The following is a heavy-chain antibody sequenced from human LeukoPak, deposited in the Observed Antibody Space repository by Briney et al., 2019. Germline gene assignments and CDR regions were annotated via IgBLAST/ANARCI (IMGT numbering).Heavy chain of an antibody. CDR3: ARMGRGYNYGYYYYYGVDV. D-gene: IGHD5-18*01. J-gene: IGHJ6*02. CDR1: GFTFSSYS. V-gene: IGHV3-7*01. Sequence: GGSLRLSCAASGFTFSSYSMNWVRQAPGKGLEWVANIKQDGSEKYYVDSVKGRFTISRDNAKNSLYLQMNSLRAEDTAVYYCARMGRGYNYGYYYYYGVDVWGQGTTVTVSS. CDR2: IKQDGSEK.